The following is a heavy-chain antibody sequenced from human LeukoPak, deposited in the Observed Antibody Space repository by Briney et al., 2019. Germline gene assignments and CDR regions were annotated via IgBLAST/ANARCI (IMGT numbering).Heavy chain of an antibody. CDR2: IYYSGST. V-gene: IGHV4-31*03. J-gene: IGHJ5*02. Sequence: KPSETLSLTCTVSGGSISSGGYYWSWIRQHPGKGLEWIGYIYYSGSTYYNPSLKSRVTISVDTSKNQFSLKLSSVTAADTAVYYCARVAGPGFGVVFGDDPWGQGTLVTVSS. CDR3: ARVAGPGFGVVFGDDP. CDR1: GGSISSGGYY. D-gene: IGHD3-3*01.